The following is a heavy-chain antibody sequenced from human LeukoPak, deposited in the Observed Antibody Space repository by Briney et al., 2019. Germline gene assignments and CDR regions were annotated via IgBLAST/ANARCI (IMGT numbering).Heavy chain of an antibody. CDR2: IIPIFGTA. CDR1: GGTYSSYA. CDR3: ARSRAWDLPYFDY. V-gene: IGHV1-69*06. Sequence: SVKVSCKASGGTYSSYAISWVRQAPGQGLEWMGGIIPIFGTANYAQKFQGRVTITADKSTSTAYMELSSLRSEDTAVYYCARSRAWDLPYFDYWGQGTLVTVSS. D-gene: IGHD1-26*01. J-gene: IGHJ4*02.